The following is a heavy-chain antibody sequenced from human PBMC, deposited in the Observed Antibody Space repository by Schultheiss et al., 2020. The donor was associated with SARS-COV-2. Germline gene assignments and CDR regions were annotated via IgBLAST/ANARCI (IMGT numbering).Heavy chain of an antibody. CDR1: GFTFRNFA. J-gene: IGHJ4*02. Sequence: GGSLRLSCVASGFTFRNFAMSWVRQAPGKGLEWVAVISYDGSNKYYADSVKGRFTISRDNSKNTLYLQMNSLRAEDTAVYYCAKRGTIFGGGPYFDYWGQGNLVTVSS. V-gene: IGHV3-30*18. D-gene: IGHD3-3*01. CDR2: ISYDGSNK. CDR3: AKRGTIFGGGPYFDY.